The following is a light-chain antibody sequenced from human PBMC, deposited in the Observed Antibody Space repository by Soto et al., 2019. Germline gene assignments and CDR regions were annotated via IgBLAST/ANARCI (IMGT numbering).Light chain of an antibody. J-gene: IGLJ1*01. V-gene: IGLV1-40*01. Sequence: QAVVTQPPSVSGAPGQRVTITCTGSSSNIGTDYGVYWYQQLPGTAPKLLIYGNTNRPSGVPDRFSGSKSGTSASLAITGLQAEDEADYYCQSYDSSLRIYVFGAGTKVTVL. CDR3: QSYDSSLRIYV. CDR1: SSNIGTDYG. CDR2: GNT.